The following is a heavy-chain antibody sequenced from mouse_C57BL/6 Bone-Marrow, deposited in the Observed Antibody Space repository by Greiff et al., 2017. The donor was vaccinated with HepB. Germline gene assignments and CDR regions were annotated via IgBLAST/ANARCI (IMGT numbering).Heavy chain of an antibody. CDR3: ARGNYYYGSSYYFDY. J-gene: IGHJ2*01. D-gene: IGHD1-1*01. Sequence: QVQLQHSGPELVKPGASVKLSCKASGYTFTSYDINWVKQRPGQGLEWIGWIYPRDGSTKYNEKFKGKATLTVDTSSSTAYMELHSLTSEDSAVYFCARGNYYYGSSYYFDYWGQGTTLTVSS. CDR1: GYTFTSYD. V-gene: IGHV1-85*01. CDR2: IYPRDGST.